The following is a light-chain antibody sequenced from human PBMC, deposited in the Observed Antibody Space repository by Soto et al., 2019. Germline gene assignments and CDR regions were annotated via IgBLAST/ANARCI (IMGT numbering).Light chain of an antibody. V-gene: IGLV2-14*01. J-gene: IGLJ1*01. CDR3: NSYTSSSTYV. CDR1: TSDVGRYN. Sequence: QSVLTQPASVSGSPGQSITISCTGTTSDVGRYNVSWYQQHPGKAPKLIIYDVSNRPSGVSNRFSGSKSGNTASLTISGLQAEDEADYYCNSYTSSSTYVFGTGTKVTFL. CDR2: DVS.